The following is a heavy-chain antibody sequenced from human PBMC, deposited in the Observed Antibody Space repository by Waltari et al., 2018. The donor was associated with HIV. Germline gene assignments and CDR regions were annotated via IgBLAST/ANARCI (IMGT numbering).Heavy chain of an antibody. J-gene: IGHJ6*02. D-gene: IGHD1-26*01. V-gene: IGHV3-53*01. CDR2: SYSGGSR. CDR3: ARDPRSSGYYGVDV. Sequence: EVQLVESGGGLIETGGSLRLSCAASGFTVSSNYMSWVRQAPGKGLECGSVSYSGGSRYDADSVKGRFTISRDNSKNTVSLHMNSLRAEDTAVYYCARDPRSSGYYGVDVWGQGTAVTVSS. CDR1: GFTVSSNY.